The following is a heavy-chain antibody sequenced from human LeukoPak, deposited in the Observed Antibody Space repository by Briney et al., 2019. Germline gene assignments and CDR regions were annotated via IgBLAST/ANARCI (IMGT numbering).Heavy chain of an antibody. Sequence: SVKVSCKASGGTFSSYSISWVRQAPGQGLEWMGGIIPIFGTANYAHKFKGRVTITTDESTSTAYMALSSLRSEETAVYYCAATSKATSFDYGGNSGSDYFDYWGQGTLVTVSS. CDR1: GGTFSSYS. D-gene: IGHD4-23*01. V-gene: IGHV1-69*05. J-gene: IGHJ4*02. CDR3: AATSKATSFDYGGNSGSDYFDY. CDR2: IIPIFGTA.